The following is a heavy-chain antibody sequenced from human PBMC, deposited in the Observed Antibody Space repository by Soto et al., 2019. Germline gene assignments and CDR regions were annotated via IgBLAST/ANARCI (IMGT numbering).Heavy chain of an antibody. V-gene: IGHV4-59*12. CDR1: GGSISSYY. J-gene: IGHJ4*02. D-gene: IGHD2-15*01. Sequence: SETLSLTCTVSGGSISSYYWSWIRQPPGKGLEWIGCIYYSGSTYYNPSLKSRVTISVDTSKNQFSLKLSSVTAADTAVYYCARKVVVAADHFDYWGQGTLVTVSS. CDR3: ARKVVVAADHFDY. CDR2: IYYSGST.